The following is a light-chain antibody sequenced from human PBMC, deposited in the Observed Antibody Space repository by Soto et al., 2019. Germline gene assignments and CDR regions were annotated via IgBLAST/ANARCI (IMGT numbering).Light chain of an antibody. CDR3: QQYKSYS. V-gene: IGKV1-5*01. CDR1: QNINTY. CDR2: DAS. J-gene: IGKJ1*01. Sequence: DIQMTQSPYSLSAAVGDRVTIACRASQNINTYLNWYQQKPGKATKLLIYDASSLESGVPSRFSGSGSGTEFTLTISSLQPDDFATYYCQQYKSYSFGQGTKVDI.